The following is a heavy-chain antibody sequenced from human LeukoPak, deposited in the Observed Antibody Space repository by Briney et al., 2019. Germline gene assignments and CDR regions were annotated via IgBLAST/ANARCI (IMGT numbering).Heavy chain of an antibody. CDR3: ARAMRWYGGDLGHDAFDI. CDR1: GYTFTGYY. V-gene: IGHV1-2*02. CDR2: INPNSGGT. Sequence: ASVKVSCKASGYTFTGYYMHWVRQAPGQGLEWMGWINPNSGGTNYAQKFQGRVTMTRDTSISTAYMELSRLRSDDTAVYYCARAMRWYGGDLGHDAFDIWGQGTMVTVSS. J-gene: IGHJ3*02. D-gene: IGHD4-23*01.